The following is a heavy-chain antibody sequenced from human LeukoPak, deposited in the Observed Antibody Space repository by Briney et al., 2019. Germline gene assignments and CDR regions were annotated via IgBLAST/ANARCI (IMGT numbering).Heavy chain of an antibody. CDR1: GGSISSYY. J-gene: IGHJ4*02. Sequence: SETLSLTCTVSGGSISSYYWSWIRQPPGKGLEWIGYIYYSGSTNYNPSLKSRVTMSVDTSKNQFSLKLSSVTAADTAVYYCARQDYCSGGSCYDYWGQGTLVTVSS. CDR3: ARQDYCSGGSCYDY. CDR2: IYYSGST. V-gene: IGHV4-59*01. D-gene: IGHD2-15*01.